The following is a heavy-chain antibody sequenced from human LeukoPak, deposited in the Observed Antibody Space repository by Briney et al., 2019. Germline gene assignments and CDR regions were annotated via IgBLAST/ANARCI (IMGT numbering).Heavy chain of an antibody. D-gene: IGHD3-10*01. CDR2: ISYDGSNK. CDR3: VREGYYGSAALYS. Sequence: GGSLRLSCAASGFTFGSYAMHWVRQAPGKGLEWVAVISYDGSNKYYADSVKGRFTISRDNSKNTLYLQMNSLRAEDTAVYYCVREGYYGSAALYSWGQGTLVTVSS. V-gene: IGHV3-30-3*01. CDR1: GFTFGSYA. J-gene: IGHJ4*02.